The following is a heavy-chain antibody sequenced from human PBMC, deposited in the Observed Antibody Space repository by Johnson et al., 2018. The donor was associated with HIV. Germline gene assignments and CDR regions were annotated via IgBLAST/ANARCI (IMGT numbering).Heavy chain of an antibody. J-gene: IGHJ3*02. CDR3: ARGWELLTPAFDI. V-gene: IGHV3-20*04. D-gene: IGHD1-26*01. Sequence: MLLVESWGRVVRPGGSLRLSCAASGFTFEDYGMSWVREAPGKGLEWVSGINWNGGSTYYADSVTGRFTISRDNSKNTLYLQMNSLRVEDTAVYYCARGWELLTPAFDIWGQGTMVTVSS. CDR1: GFTFEDYG. CDR2: INWNGGST.